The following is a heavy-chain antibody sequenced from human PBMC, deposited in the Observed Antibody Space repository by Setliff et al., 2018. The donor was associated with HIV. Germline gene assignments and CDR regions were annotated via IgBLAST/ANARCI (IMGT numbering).Heavy chain of an antibody. Sequence: SETLSLTCTVSGGSISTYFWTWIRQPPGKGLEWIGYIYTSGNTNYNPSLKSRVTISVDTSKNQFSLKLSSVTAADTAVYYCARGSFIGDYYYFDYWGQGTLVTVSS. CDR1: GGSISTYF. CDR2: IYTSGNT. CDR3: ARGSFIGDYYYFDY. J-gene: IGHJ4*02. D-gene: IGHD3-10*01. V-gene: IGHV4-4*08.